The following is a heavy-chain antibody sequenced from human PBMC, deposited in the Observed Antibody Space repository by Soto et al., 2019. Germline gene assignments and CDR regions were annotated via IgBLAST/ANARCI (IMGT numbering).Heavy chain of an antibody. D-gene: IGHD2-2*01. CDR3: ARAVGPAVSLDS. CDR2: ISAYNGDT. J-gene: IGHJ4*02. CDR1: GYTFTSFG. Sequence: ASVKVSCKSSGYTFTSFGISWVRQAPGQGLEWMGWISAYNGDTYWAQNLLGRVTMTTEPSTSTAYMELRSLRPDDTAVYYCARAVGPAVSLDSWGQGTLVTVSS. V-gene: IGHV1-18*01.